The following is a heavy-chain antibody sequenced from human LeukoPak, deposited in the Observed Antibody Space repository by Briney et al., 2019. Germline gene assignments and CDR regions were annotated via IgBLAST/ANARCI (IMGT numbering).Heavy chain of an antibody. CDR3: ARAGSGSYYFDY. CDR2: ISSSSSYI. V-gene: IGHV3-21*01. J-gene: IGHJ4*02. D-gene: IGHD1-26*01. CDR1: GFTFSNYR. Sequence: GGSLRLSCAASGFTFSNYRMNWVRQAPGKGLEWVSSISSSSSYIYYADSVKGRFTISRDNAKNSLYLQMNSLRAEDTAVYYCARAGSGSYYFDYWGQGTLVTVSS.